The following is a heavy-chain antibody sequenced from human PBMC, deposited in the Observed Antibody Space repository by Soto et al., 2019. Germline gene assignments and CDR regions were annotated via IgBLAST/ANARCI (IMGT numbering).Heavy chain of an antibody. CDR1: GYNFTSYD. J-gene: IGHJ4*02. Sequence: QVQLVQSGAEVKKPGASVKVSCKAAGYNFTSYDMNWVRQATGQGLEWMGWMNPTSDNTGYTQKFQGKVTMSKNTSTSTAYMELSSLRSDDKAVYYCAREPGDGHGDYWGQGTLVTVSS. D-gene: IGHD1-1*01. CDR2: MNPTSDNT. CDR3: AREPGDGHGDY. V-gene: IGHV1-8*01.